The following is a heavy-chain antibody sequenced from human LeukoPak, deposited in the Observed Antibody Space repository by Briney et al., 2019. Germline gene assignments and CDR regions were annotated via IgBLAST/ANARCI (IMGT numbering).Heavy chain of an antibody. D-gene: IGHD4-11*01. V-gene: IGHV3-23*01. CDR2: ISGSGGST. Sequence: PGGSLRLSCAASGFTFSSYAMSWVRQAPGKGLEWVSAISGSGGSTYYADSVKGRFTISRDNSKNTLYLQMNSLRAEDTAVYYCAKDSYSNYDLHLIDYYGMDVWGQGTTVTVSS. J-gene: IGHJ6*02. CDR1: GFTFSSYA. CDR3: AKDSYSNYDLHLIDYYGMDV.